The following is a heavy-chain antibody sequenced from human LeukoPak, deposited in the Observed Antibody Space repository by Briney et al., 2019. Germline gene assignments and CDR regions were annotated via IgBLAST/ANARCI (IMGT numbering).Heavy chain of an antibody. CDR2: IIPILGKA. CDR1: GGPLSSYG. Sequence: SVKVSLKASGGPLSSYGIAWVRQAPGQGLEWMGRIIPILGKANYTQKFQGRVTITADTSTSTVFMDLSSLRSEDTAVYYCARVTGAADGYNWFDPWGQGTLVTVSS. D-gene: IGHD6-13*01. CDR3: ARVTGAADGYNWFDP. J-gene: IGHJ5*02. V-gene: IGHV1-69*04.